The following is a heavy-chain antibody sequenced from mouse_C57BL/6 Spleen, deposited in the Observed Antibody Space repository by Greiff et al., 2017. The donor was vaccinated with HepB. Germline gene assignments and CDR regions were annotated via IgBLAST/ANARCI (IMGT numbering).Heavy chain of an antibody. CDR2: IDPSDSYT. CDR1: GYTFTSYW. D-gene: IGHD2-5*01. CDR3: ARSIDSNYPFYYAMDY. V-gene: IGHV1-69*01. J-gene: IGHJ4*01. Sequence: QVQLQQPGAELVMPGASVKLSCKASGYTFTSYWMHWVKQRPGQGLEWIGEIDPSDSYTNYNQKFKGKSTLTVDKSSSTAYMQLSSLTSEDSAVYYCARSIDSNYPFYYAMDYWGQGTSVTVSS.